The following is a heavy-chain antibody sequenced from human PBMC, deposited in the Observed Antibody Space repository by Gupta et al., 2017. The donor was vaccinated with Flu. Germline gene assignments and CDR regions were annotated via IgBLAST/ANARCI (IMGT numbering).Heavy chain of an antibody. CDR2: MSDNGGSS. D-gene: IGHD2-2*01. CDR3: SNLGYCSSTNCYVSPERDY. CDR1: AFTFTNSP. J-gene: IGHJ4*02. V-gene: IGHV3-23*01. Sequence: EVRLLESGGGLVQPGGSLRLSCAASAFTFTNSPMSSVRPAPGKGLEWVSSMSDNGGSSYYAGSVRGRFTISRDNSKNTLYLQMNSLRVEDTAVYYCSNLGYCSSTNCYVSPERDYWGQGTLVTVSS.